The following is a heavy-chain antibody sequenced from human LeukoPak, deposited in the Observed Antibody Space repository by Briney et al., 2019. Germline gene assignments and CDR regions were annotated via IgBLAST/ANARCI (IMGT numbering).Heavy chain of an antibody. CDR1: GGTFSSYA. V-gene: IGHV1-69*04. CDR3: ATTDDYGDYGTRGPYYGMDV. D-gene: IGHD4-17*01. Sequence: ASVKVSCKASGGTFSSYAISWVRQAPGQGLEWMGRIIPILGIANYAQKFQGRVTITADKSTSTAYMELSSLRSEDTAVYYCATTDDYGDYGTRGPYYGMDVWGQGTTVTVSS. J-gene: IGHJ6*02. CDR2: IIPILGIA.